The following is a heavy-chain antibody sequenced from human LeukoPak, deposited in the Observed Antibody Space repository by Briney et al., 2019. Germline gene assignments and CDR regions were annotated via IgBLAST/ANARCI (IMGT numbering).Heavy chain of an antibody. J-gene: IGHJ4*02. V-gene: IGHV5-51*01. D-gene: IGHD6-19*01. CDR3: VRHEGSISGWPFDY. CDR2: MYLGDSEA. CDR1: GFTFTKYW. Sequence: GESLKISCKGSGFTFTKYWIGWVRQMPGKGLEWMGIMYLGDSEARYSPSFQGQVTISADKSISTVFLQWSSLKASDTAMYYCVRHEGSISGWPFDYWGQGTLVTVSS.